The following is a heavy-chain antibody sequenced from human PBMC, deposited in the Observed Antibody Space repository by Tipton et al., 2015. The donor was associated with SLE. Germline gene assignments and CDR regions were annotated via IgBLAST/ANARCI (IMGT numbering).Heavy chain of an antibody. CDR1: GFTFSSYG. V-gene: IGHV3-30*03. J-gene: IGHJ3*01. CDR3: ARDVSRSCGSNSCVSDALDV. D-gene: IGHD2-2*01. CDR2: ISEDGVNK. Sequence: SLRLSCAASGFTFSSYGMHWVRQAPGKGLEWVAVISEDGVNKFYGDSVRGRFSISRDNAKNTVFLQTDSLRVEDTAVYYCARDVSRSCGSNSCVSDALDVWGPGTMVTVSS.